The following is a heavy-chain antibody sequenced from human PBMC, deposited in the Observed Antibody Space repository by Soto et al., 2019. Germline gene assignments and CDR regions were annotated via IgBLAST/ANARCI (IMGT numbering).Heavy chain of an antibody. D-gene: IGHD2-8*01. Sequence: GGSLRLSCAASGFTFSSFHMNWVRQAPGRGLEWVAYITSSSDTIYYLDSVKGRFTISRDNGKNSLFLQMNSLRDEDTAVYYCAKVSSAWYAGFFDLWCQGTLVTVSS. CDR2: ITSSSDTI. V-gene: IGHV3-48*02. CDR3: AKVSSAWYAGFFDL. CDR1: GFTFSSFH. J-gene: IGHJ4*02.